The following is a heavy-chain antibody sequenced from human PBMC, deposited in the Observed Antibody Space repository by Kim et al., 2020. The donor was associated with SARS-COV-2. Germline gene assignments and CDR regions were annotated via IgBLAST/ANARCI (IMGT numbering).Heavy chain of an antibody. CDR3: VPRLGGGYY. V-gene: IGHV1-24*01. D-gene: IGHD3-16*01. CDR2: FHPDNGEA. J-gene: IGHJ4*02. CDR1: GYTLTELS. Sequence: ASVKVSCWVSGYTLTELSIHWVRQGPAKGLEWMGGFHPDNGEAVYAQKFQGRVAMIEDASTDTASLILNSLRSDDTAVYYCVPRLGGGYYWGQGTLVGVSS.